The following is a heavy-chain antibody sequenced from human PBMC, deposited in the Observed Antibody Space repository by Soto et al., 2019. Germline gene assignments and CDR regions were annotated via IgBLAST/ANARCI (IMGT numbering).Heavy chain of an antibody. CDR3: ARQRTTVVTQAYFDH. CDR2: IYYSGRT. CDR1: GESISSSSYY. Sequence: LSLTCIVSGESISSSSYYWGWIRQPPGKGLEWIGSIYYSGRTYYNPSFKSRVTISIDTSKNQSSLKLSSVTATDTAVYYCARQRTTVVTQAYFDHWGQGALVTVSS. J-gene: IGHJ4*02. D-gene: IGHD2-21*02. V-gene: IGHV4-39*01.